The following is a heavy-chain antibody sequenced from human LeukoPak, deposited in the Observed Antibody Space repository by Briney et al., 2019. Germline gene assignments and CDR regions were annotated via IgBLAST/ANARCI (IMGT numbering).Heavy chain of an antibody. D-gene: IGHD2-2*01. V-gene: IGHV1-24*01. CDR3: ATRRISRSTRYKWFDP. CDR2: FDAEDGET. J-gene: IGHJ5*02. Sequence: ASVKVSCKASGYTFTSYGISWVRQAPGKGLEWIGAFDAEDGETIYAQKFQGRVTMTEDTSTDTAYMELSSLRSEDTAVYYCATRRISRSTRYKWFDPWGQGTLVTVSS. CDR1: GYTFTSYG.